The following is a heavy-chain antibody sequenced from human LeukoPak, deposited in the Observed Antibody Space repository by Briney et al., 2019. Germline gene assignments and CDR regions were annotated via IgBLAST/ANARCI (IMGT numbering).Heavy chain of an antibody. CDR3: VRDWRAGIAVAGGYFDY. J-gene: IGHJ4*02. V-gene: IGHV1-46*01. CDR2: INPSGGST. D-gene: IGHD6-19*01. CDR1: GYTFTSYY. Sequence: ASVKVSCKASGYTFTSYYMHWVRQAPGQGLEWMGIINPSGGSTSYAQKFQGRVTMTRDTSTSTVYMELSSLRSEDTAVYYCVRDWRAGIAVAGGYFDYWGQGTLVTVSS.